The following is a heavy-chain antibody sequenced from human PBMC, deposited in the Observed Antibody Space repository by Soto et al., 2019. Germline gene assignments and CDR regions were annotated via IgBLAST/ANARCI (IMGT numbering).Heavy chain of an antibody. Sequence: SETLSLTCTVSGGSISNGDYYWSWIRQHPGKGLEWIGYIFYSGSTYYNPSLKSRITISVDTSKNQFSLKLSSVTAADTAVYYCAGRASFMVRGVIYNWFDPWGQGTLVTVSS. CDR2: IFYSGST. J-gene: IGHJ5*02. CDR1: GGSISNGDYY. CDR3: AGRASFMVRGVIYNWFDP. D-gene: IGHD3-10*01. V-gene: IGHV4-31*03.